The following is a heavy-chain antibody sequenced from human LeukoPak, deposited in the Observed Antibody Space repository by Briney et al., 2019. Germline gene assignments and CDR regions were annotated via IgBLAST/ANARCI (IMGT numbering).Heavy chain of an antibody. V-gene: IGHV3-23*01. Sequence: GTSLRLSCAASGFTSSDYAMAWVRQAPGKGLEWVSIISTSGSGGATYYADSMKGRFTISRDSPKNTLYLQMNSLRAEDTAVYYCARAPGSLVSVAGRPYYFDFCGQGTLVTVSS. CDR3: ARAPGSLVSVAGRPYYFDF. CDR2: ISTSGSGGAT. D-gene: IGHD6-6*01. CDR1: GFTSSDYA. J-gene: IGHJ4*02.